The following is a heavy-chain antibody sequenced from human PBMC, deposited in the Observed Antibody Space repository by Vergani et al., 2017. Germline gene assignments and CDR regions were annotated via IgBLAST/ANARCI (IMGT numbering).Heavy chain of an antibody. CDR1: GYTFTGYY. J-gene: IGHJ4*02. CDR2: INPNSGGT. Sequence: QVQLVQSGAEVKKPGASVKVSCKASGYTFTGYYMHWVRQAPGQGLEWMGWINPNSGGTNYAQKFQGRVTMTRDTSISTAYMELSRLRSDDTAVYYCARVIPPSYDFWTPSYYYFDYWGQGTLVTVSS. D-gene: IGHD3-3*01. V-gene: IGHV1-2*02. CDR3: ARVIPPSYDFWTPSYYYFDY.